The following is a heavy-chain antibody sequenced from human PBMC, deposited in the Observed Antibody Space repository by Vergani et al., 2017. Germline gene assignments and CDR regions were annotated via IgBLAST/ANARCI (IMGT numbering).Heavy chain of an antibody. J-gene: IGHJ4*02. CDR2: IYYSGST. CDR1: GGSISSSSYY. CDR3: ARRRDSWYPSPTSXFDY. V-gene: IGHV4-39*01. Sequence: QLQLQESGPGLVKPSETLSLTCTVSGGSISSSSYYWGWIRQPPGKGLEWIGCIYYSGSTYYNPSLKSRVTISVDTSKNQFSLKLSSVTAADTAVYYCARRRDSWYPSPTSXFDYWGQGTLVTVSS. D-gene: IGHD6-13*01.